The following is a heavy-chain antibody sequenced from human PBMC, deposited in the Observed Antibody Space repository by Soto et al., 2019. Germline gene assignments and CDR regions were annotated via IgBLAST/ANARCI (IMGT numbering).Heavy chain of an antibody. D-gene: IGHD2-15*01. Sequence: ETLSLTCTVSGGSISSSSYYWGWIRQPPGKGLEWIGSIYYSGSTYYNPSLKSRVTISVDTSKNRFSLKLSSVTAADTAVYYCARHTPAISISDHWGQGTLVTVSS. J-gene: IGHJ4*02. V-gene: IGHV4-39*01. CDR2: IYYSGST. CDR1: GGSISSSSYY. CDR3: ARHTPAISISDH.